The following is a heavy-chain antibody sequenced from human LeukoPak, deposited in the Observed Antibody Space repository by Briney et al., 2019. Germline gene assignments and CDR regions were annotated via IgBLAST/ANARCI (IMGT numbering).Heavy chain of an antibody. J-gene: IGHJ5*02. CDR1: GGTFSSYA. D-gene: IGHD3-10*01. V-gene: IGHV1-69*13. CDR3: ARVVLWFGELPNWFDP. CDR2: IIPIFGTA. Sequence: GASVKVSCKASGGTFSSYAISWVRQAPGQGLEWMGGIIPIFGTANYAQKFQGRVTITADESTSTAYMELSSLRSEDTAVYYCARVVLWFGELPNWFDPWGQGTLVTVSS.